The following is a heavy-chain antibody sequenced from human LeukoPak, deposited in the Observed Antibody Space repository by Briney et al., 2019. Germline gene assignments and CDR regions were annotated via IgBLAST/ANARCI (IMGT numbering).Heavy chain of an antibody. CDR3: AKDGYGSGGRWFDP. Sequence: GGTLRLSCEVSGFTLSTFGMNWLRQAPGKGLEWVSSFRGDGGSTYYAESVKGRFTISRDNSKNTVYLQMNNLRVEDTAIYYCAKDGYGSGGRWFDPWGQGTLVTVSS. D-gene: IGHD3-10*01. CDR2: FRGDGGST. V-gene: IGHV3-23*01. J-gene: IGHJ5*02. CDR1: GFTLSTFG.